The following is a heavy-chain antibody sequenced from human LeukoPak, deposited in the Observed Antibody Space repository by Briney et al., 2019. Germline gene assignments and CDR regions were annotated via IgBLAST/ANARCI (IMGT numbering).Heavy chain of an antibody. Sequence: SETLSLTCTVSGGTISCYYWSWIRQPPGKGLEWIGYIYYSGSTNYNPSLKSRVTISLDTSKTQFSLKLSSVTAADTAVYYCARARSSGYPDYWGQGTLVTVSS. CDR1: GGTISCYY. J-gene: IGHJ4*02. D-gene: IGHD3-22*01. V-gene: IGHV4-59*01. CDR2: IYYSGST. CDR3: ARARSSGYPDY.